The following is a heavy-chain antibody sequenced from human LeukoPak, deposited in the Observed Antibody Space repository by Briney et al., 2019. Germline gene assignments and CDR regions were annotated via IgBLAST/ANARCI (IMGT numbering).Heavy chain of an antibody. Sequence: ASVKVSCKASGGTFSSYAISWVRQAPGQRLEWMGWINAGNGNTKYSQKFQGRVTITRDTSASTAYMELSSLRSEDTAVYYYASGIGGQLGYCSSTSCYLSYYYGMDVWGQGTTVTVSS. CDR3: ASGIGGQLGYCSSTSCYLSYYYGMDV. CDR1: GGTFSSYA. V-gene: IGHV1-3*01. D-gene: IGHD2-2*01. CDR2: INAGNGNT. J-gene: IGHJ6*02.